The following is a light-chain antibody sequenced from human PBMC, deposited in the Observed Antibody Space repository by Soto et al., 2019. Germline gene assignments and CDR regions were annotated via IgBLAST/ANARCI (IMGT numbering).Light chain of an antibody. CDR1: SSDIGGYNS. J-gene: IGLJ1*01. CDR3: SSFTDGNNLV. CDR2: DVT. V-gene: IGLV2-8*01. Sequence: QSVLTQSPSASGSPGQSVTISCTGTSSDIGGYNSVSWYQQHPGKAPKVMIYDVTKRPSGVPDRFSGSKSGNTASLTVSALQGGDEAEYYCSSFTDGNNLVCGTGTKVTGL.